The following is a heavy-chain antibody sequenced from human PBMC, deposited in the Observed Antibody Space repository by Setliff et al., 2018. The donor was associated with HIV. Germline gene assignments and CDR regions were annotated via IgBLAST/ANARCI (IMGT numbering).Heavy chain of an antibody. CDR2: IYYSGIT. V-gene: IGHV4-39*02. Sequence: LSLTCTVSGGPISDSRYYWGWIRQPPGKGLEWIGNIYYSGITNYNPSLKSRVTVSRDNARSSLYLQLNSLRSEDTAVYYCARDWNGDGRSIDSWGQGTLVTVSS. J-gene: IGHJ5*01. D-gene: IGHD1-1*01. CDR3: ARDWNGDGRSIDS. CDR1: GGPISDSRYY.